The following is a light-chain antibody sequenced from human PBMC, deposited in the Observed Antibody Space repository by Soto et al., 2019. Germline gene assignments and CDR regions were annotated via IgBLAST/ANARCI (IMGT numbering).Light chain of an antibody. J-gene: IGLJ2*01. CDR1: KLGDKY. Sequence: SYELTQPPSVSVSPGQTVTITCSGAKLGDKYACWYQQKSGQSPVLVIYQDNKRPSGIPERFSGSNSGNIATLTISGTQAMDEADYYCQAWDSSTHMVFGGGTKLTVL. CDR2: QDN. CDR3: QAWDSSTHMV. V-gene: IGLV3-1*01.